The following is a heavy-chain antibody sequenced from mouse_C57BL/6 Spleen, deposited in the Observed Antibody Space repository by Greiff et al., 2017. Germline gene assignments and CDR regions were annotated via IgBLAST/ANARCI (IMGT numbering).Heavy chain of an antibody. Sequence: QVQLRQPGAELVKPGASVKMSCKASGYTFTSYWITWVKQRPGQGLEWIGDIYPGSGSTNYNEKFKSKATLTVDTSSSTAYMQLSSLTSEDSAVYYCARYYSNYVSYWYFDVWGTGTTVTVSS. CDR3: ARYYSNYVSYWYFDV. CDR1: GYTFTSYW. V-gene: IGHV1-55*01. D-gene: IGHD2-5*01. CDR2: IYPGSGST. J-gene: IGHJ1*03.